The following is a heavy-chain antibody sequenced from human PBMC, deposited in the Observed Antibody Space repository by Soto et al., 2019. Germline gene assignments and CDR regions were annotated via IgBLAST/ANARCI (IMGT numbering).Heavy chain of an antibody. Sequence: ASVTVSCKASGYTFTSYGIIWVRQAPGQGLEWMGWISAYNGNTNYAQKLQGRVTKTTDTSTSTAYMELRSLRSDDTAVYYCAREASYYGAAPWFFDLWGRGTLVTVSS. CDR3: AREASYYGAAPWFFDL. D-gene: IGHD4-17*01. CDR1: GYTFTSYG. J-gene: IGHJ2*01. CDR2: ISAYNGNT. V-gene: IGHV1-18*01.